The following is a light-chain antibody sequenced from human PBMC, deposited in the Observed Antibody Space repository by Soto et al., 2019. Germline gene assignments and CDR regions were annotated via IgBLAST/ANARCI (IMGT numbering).Light chain of an antibody. V-gene: IGKV4-1*01. CDR2: WAS. CDR3: QQYYSLPLT. Sequence: DIVMTQSPDSLAVSLGERATINCKSSQSVLYSSNNQNYLAWYQQKPGQAPNLLITWASSRESGVPDRFSGSGSGTDFTLTISSLQAEDVAVYYCQQYYSLPLTFGGGTKVEIK. CDR1: QSVLYSSNNQNY. J-gene: IGKJ4*01.